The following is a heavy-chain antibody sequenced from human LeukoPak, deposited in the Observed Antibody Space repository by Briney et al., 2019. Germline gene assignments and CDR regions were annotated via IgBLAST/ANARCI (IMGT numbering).Heavy chain of an antibody. D-gene: IGHD5-18*01. Sequence: GGSLSLSCAASGFTFDDYTMHWVRQAPGKGLEWVSLISWDGGSTYYADSVKGRFTISRDNSKNSLYLQMNSLRTEDTALYYCAKDLLRGYSYGYFDYWGQGTLVTVSS. J-gene: IGHJ4*02. CDR3: AKDLLRGYSYGYFDY. V-gene: IGHV3-43*01. CDR2: ISWDGGST. CDR1: GFTFDDYT.